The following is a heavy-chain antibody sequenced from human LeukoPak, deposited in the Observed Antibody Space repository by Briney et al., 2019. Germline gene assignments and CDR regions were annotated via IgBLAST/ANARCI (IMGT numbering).Heavy chain of an antibody. CDR1: GGSFSGYY. CDR3: ARALESGLVVVPAATYDAFDI. J-gene: IGHJ3*02. Sequence: SETLSLTCAVYGGSFSGYYWSWIRQPPGKGLEWIGEINHSGSTNYNPSLKSRVTISVDTSKNQFSLKLSSVTAADTAVYYCARALESGLVVVPAATYDAFDIWGQGTMVTVSS. CDR2: INHSGST. V-gene: IGHV4-34*01. D-gene: IGHD2-2*01.